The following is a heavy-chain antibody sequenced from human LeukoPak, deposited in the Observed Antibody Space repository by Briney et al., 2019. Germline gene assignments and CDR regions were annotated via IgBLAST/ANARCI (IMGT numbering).Heavy chain of an antibody. J-gene: IGHJ4*02. CDR2: LRGSGTDT. Sequence: GGSLRLSCAASGFTFSTYAMSWVRQAPGKGLEWVSDLRGSGTDTYYADSVRGRFTISRDNSKNTLYLQMNSLRAEDTAIYYCTKTSRLNSRYDSPFDYWGQGTLVTVTS. D-gene: IGHD5-12*01. CDR1: GFTFSTYA. V-gene: IGHV3-23*01. CDR3: TKTSRLNSRYDSPFDY.